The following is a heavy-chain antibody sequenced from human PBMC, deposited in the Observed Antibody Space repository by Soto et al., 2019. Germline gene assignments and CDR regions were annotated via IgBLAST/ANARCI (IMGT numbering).Heavy chain of an antibody. D-gene: IGHD3-22*01. CDR1: GGTFSSYA. Sequence: SVKVSCKASGGTFSSYAISWVRQAPGQGLEWMGGIIPIFGTANYAQKFQGRVTITADESTSTAYMELSSLRSEDTAVYYCARDWSYYYDRSGYFRPDAFDIWGQGTMVTVSS. J-gene: IGHJ3*02. V-gene: IGHV1-69*13. CDR2: IIPIFGTA. CDR3: ARDWSYYYDRSGYFRPDAFDI.